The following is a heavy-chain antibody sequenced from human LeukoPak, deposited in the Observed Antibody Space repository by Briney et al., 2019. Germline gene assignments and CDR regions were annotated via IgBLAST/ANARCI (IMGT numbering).Heavy chain of an antibody. CDR1: GGSISSSSYY. CDR2: IYYSGST. D-gene: IGHD2-2*01. CDR3: ASQLGGYCSSTSCYLDESWFDR. V-gene: IGHV4-39*01. Sequence: PSDTLSLTCTVSGGSISSSSYYWGWLRQPPGMGLEWLGSIYYSGSTYYNPFLKSRATISVATSRNQFSLKLSSLTAAPTALYCCASQLGGYCSSTSCYLDESWFDRWGQGTLVTVSS. J-gene: IGHJ5*02.